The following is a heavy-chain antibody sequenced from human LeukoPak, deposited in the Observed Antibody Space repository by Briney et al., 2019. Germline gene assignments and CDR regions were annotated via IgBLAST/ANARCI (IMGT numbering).Heavy chain of an antibody. D-gene: IGHD3-16*01. CDR1: GLTFSNSW. CDR3: ARGKFDFDY. Sequence: PGGSLRLSCADSGLTFSNSWMSWVRQAPGKGLEWVANINQDGTEKYYVDSVKGRFTISRDNAKTSLYLQMNSLRAEDTAVYYCARGKFDFDYWGQGTLVTVSS. V-gene: IGHV3-7*01. J-gene: IGHJ4*02. CDR2: INQDGTEK.